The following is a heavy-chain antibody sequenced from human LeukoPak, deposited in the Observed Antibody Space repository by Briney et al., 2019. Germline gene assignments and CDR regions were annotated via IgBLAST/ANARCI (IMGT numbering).Heavy chain of an antibody. Sequence: PSETLSLTCTVSGGSISTYYWSWIRQPPGKGLEYIGYIYDSGSTNYNPSLKSRVTISVDTSKNQFSLKLSSVTAADPAVYYCARCAMNHYDFWSGFPNWFDPWGQGTLVTVSS. J-gene: IGHJ5*02. D-gene: IGHD3-3*01. CDR1: GGSISTYY. V-gene: IGHV4-59*01. CDR3: ARCAMNHYDFWSGFPNWFDP. CDR2: IYDSGST.